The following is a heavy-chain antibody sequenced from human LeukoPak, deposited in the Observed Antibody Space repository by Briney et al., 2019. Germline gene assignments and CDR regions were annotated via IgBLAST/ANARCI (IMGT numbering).Heavy chain of an antibody. V-gene: IGHV3-21*01. CDR1: GFSVSSTY. J-gene: IGHJ4*02. Sequence: GGSLRLSCAASGFSVSSTYMSWVRQSPGKGLEWVSSISSSSSYIYYADSVKGRFTISRDNAKNSLYLQMNSLRAEDTAVYYCAREGRYYDSSGYYPYYFDYWGQGTLVTVSS. CDR2: ISSSSSYI. D-gene: IGHD3-22*01. CDR3: AREGRYYDSSGYYPYYFDY.